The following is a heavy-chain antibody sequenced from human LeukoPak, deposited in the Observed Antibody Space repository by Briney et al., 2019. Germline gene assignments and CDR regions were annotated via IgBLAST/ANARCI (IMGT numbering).Heavy chain of an antibody. V-gene: IGHV4-30-2*01. CDR1: YS. Sequence: YSXSWIRQPPXKGLEWIGYIYHSGSTYYNPSLKSRVTISVDRSKNQFSLKLSSVTAADTAVYYCARGAPFDYWGQGTLVTVSS. CDR3: ARGAPFDY. CDR2: IYHSGST. J-gene: IGHJ4*02.